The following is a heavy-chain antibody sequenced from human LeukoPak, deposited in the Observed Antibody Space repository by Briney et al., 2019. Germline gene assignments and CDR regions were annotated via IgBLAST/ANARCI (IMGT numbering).Heavy chain of an antibody. J-gene: IGHJ1*01. CDR2: INPSGGST. CDR3: ARGRRVAAAGFGAEYFQH. D-gene: IGHD6-13*01. V-gene: IGHV1-46*01. CDR1: GYTFTSYY. Sequence: ASVKVSCKASGYTFTSYYVHWVRQAPGQGLEWMGIINPSGGSTSYAQKFQGRVTMTRDTSTSTVYMELSSLRSEDTAVYYCARGRRVAAAGFGAEYFQHWGQGTLVTVSS.